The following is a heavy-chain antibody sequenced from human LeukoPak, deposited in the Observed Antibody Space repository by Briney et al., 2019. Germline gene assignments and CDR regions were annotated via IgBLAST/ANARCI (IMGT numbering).Heavy chain of an antibody. CDR1: GFTVSSNY. CDR3: ARDGGSLSLTGDDYFDY. V-gene: IGHV3-66*02. J-gene: IGHJ4*02. Sequence: GGSLRLSCAASGFTVSSNYMSRVRQAPGKGLEWVSVIYSGGSTYYADSVKGRFTISRDNSKNTLYLQMNSLRAEDTAVYYCARDGGSLSLTGDDYFDYWGQGTLVTVSS. D-gene: IGHD7-27*01. CDR2: IYSGGST.